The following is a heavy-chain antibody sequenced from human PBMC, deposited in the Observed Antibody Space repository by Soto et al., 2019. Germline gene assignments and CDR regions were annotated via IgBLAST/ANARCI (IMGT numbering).Heavy chain of an antibody. D-gene: IGHD6-19*01. Sequence: SETLSLTCTVSGGSISSYYWSWIRQPPGKGLEWIGYIYYSGSTNYNPSLKSRVTISVDTSKNQFSLKLSSVTAADTAVYYCARAQWGKNFDYWGQGTLVTVSS. V-gene: IGHV4-59*01. J-gene: IGHJ4*02. CDR3: ARAQWGKNFDY. CDR2: IYYSGST. CDR1: GGSISSYY.